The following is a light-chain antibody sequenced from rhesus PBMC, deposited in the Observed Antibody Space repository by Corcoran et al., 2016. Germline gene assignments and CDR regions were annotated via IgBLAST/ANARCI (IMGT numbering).Light chain of an antibody. J-gene: IGKJ1*01. CDR3: QQYNSLPWT. Sequence: DIQMTQSPSSVSASVGDRVTITCRASQGIRRYLAWYQQKPGKAPQLMIYYVTTLENGGPSRYMGSGCGTEFTLTISSLQPEDFATYYCQQYNSLPWTFGQGTKVAIK. CDR1: QGIRRY. V-gene: IGKV1-25*01. CDR2: YVT.